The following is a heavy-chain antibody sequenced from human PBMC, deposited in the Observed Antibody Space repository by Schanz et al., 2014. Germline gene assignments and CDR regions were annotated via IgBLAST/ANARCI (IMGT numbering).Heavy chain of an antibody. Sequence: QVHLVQSGAEVKKPGSSVKVSCKASGGTFSSDTFSWVRQAPGQGLEWMGRIVPIAGITNYAQRFQGRVTITADKSSDTAYMELSSLRSEDTAVYYCARDPNTSAWLPYFDTWGQGTLVTVSS. V-gene: IGHV1-69*08. CDR1: GGTFSSDT. J-gene: IGHJ4*02. CDR3: ARDPNTSAWLPYFDT. D-gene: IGHD6-19*01. CDR2: IVPIAGIT.